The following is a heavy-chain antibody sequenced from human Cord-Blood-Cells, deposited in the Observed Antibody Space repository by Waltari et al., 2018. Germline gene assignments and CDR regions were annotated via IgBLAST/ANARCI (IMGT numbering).Heavy chain of an antibody. J-gene: IGHJ4*02. CDR3: ARGPLLYNGSGSYYFDY. CDR1: GGTFSSYA. V-gene: IGHV1-69*12. Sequence: QVQLVQSGAEVKKPGSSVKVSCKASGGTFSSYAISWVRQAPGQGLEWMGGIIPIVGTANYEQKFQGRVTITADEATSTAYMELSSLRSEDTAVYYCARGPLLYNGSGSYYFDYWGQGTLVTVSS. D-gene: IGHD3-10*01. CDR2: IIPIVGTA.